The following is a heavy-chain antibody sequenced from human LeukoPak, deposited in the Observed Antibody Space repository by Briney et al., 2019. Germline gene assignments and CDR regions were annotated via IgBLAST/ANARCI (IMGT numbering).Heavy chain of an antibody. CDR1: GFTVISNY. CDR3: AREGAGSPYSSSWDGREGMDV. V-gene: IGHV3-53*01. Sequence: PGGSLRLSCAASGFTVISNYMTWVRQAPGKGLEWVSVIYIGGSTDYADSVKGRFTISRDNSKNMVYLQMNSLRAEDTAVYYCAREGAGSPYSSSWDGREGMDVWGQGTTVTVSS. D-gene: IGHD6-13*01. J-gene: IGHJ6*02. CDR2: IYIGGST.